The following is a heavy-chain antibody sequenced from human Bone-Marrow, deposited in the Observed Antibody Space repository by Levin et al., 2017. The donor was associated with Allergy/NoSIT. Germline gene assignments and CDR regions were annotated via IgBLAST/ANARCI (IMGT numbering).Heavy chain of an antibody. D-gene: IGHD3-22*01. J-gene: IGHJ4*02. CDR2: ISRNTGSI. V-gene: IGHV3-48*03. CDR1: GFTFSSFE. Sequence: HAGGSLRLSCSASGFTFSSFEMNWVRQAPGKGLEWISYISRNTGSISYADSVKGRFTISRDNAKNSLYLQMNSLRAEDTAVYYCARPGRGIASGYDYWGQGTLVTVSS. CDR3: ARPGRGIASGYDY.